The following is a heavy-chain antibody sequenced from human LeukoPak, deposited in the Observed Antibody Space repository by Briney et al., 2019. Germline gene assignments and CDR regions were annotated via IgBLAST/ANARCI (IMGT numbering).Heavy chain of an antibody. V-gene: IGHV1-46*01. CDR3: ARSRGYYFDY. J-gene: IGHJ4*02. CDR1: GYSFTNYY. Sequence: ASVKVSCKASGYSFTNYYIHWVRQAPGQGLEWMGFINPAGGSTTYTQKFQGRVSVTKDMSTSSVRLELISLKSEDTAVYYCARSRGYYFDYWGQGTLVTVSS. CDR2: INPAGGST. D-gene: IGHD3-16*01.